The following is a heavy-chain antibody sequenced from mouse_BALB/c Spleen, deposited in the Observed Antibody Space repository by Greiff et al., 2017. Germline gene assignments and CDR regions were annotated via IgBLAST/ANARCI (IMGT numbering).Heavy chain of an antibody. J-gene: IGHJ1*01. CDR1: GFTFTDYY. CDR3: ARALANWDWYFDV. V-gene: IGHV7-3*02. CDR2: IRNKANGYTT. Sequence: EVKLMESGGGLVQPGGSLRLSCATSGFTFTDYYMSWVRQPPGKALEWLGFIRNKANGYTTEYSASVKGRFTISRDNSQSILYLQMNTLRAEDSATYYCARALANWDWYFDVWGAGTTVTVSS. D-gene: IGHD4-1*01.